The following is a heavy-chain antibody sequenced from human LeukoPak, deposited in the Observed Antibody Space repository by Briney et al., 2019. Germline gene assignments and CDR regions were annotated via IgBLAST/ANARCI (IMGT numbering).Heavy chain of an antibody. CDR3: AKVPHKEQQLVHGGY. D-gene: IGHD6-13*01. V-gene: IGHV3-9*01. CDR2: ISWNSGSI. Sequence: GGSLRLSCAASGFTFDDYAMHWVRQAPGEGLEWVSGISWNSGSIGYADSVKGRFTISRDNSKNTLYLQMNSLRAEDTAVYYCAKVPHKEQQLVHGGYWGQGTLVTVSS. CDR1: GFTFDDYA. J-gene: IGHJ4*02.